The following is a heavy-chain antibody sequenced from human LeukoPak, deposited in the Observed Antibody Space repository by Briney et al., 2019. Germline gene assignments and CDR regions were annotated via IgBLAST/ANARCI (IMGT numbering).Heavy chain of an antibody. Sequence: SVKVSCKASGYTFTDYYIHWVRQAPGQGLEWMGGIIPIFGTANYAQKFQGRVTITADKSTSAAYMELSSLRSEDTAVYYCARDSYNHDAFDIWGQGTMVTVSS. CDR2: IIPIFGTA. J-gene: IGHJ3*02. CDR1: GYTFTDYY. V-gene: IGHV1-69*06. CDR3: ARDSYNHDAFDI. D-gene: IGHD1-14*01.